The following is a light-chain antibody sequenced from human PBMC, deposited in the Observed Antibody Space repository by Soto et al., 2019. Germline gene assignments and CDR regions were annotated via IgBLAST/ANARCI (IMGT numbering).Light chain of an antibody. CDR2: AAS. CDR1: QSISSY. J-gene: IGKJ5*01. Sequence: QGTQSHYSMSASVGNSVTITCGASQSISSYLNWYQQKPGKAPKLLIYAASSLQSGVPSRFSGSGCGTDFSLTISILQTADFATYYGQPSYSTLPIPFCQGTLLENK. V-gene: IGKV1-39*01. CDR3: QPSYSTLPIP.